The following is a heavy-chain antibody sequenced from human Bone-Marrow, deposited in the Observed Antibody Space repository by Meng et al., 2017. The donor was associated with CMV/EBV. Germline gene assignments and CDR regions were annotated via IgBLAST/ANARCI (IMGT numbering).Heavy chain of an antibody. D-gene: IGHD3-3*01. CDR3: ARVGDFWSGYDAFYI. CDR1: GFTFSSYW. Sequence: GESLKISCAASGFTFSSYWMSWVRQAPGKGLEWVANIKQDGSEKYYVDSVKGRFTISRDNAKNTLYLQMNSLRAEDTAVYYCARVGDFWSGYDAFYIWGQGTMVTVPS. V-gene: IGHV3-7*01. J-gene: IGHJ3*02. CDR2: IKQDGSEK.